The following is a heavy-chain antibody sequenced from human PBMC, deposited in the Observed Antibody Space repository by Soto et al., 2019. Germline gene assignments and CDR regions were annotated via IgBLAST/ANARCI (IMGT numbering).Heavy chain of an antibody. CDR1: GGSISSYY. CDR2: IYYSGST. V-gene: IGHV4-59*01. D-gene: IGHD3-10*01. CDR3: ARWMVRGGSYGMDV. Sequence: SETLSLTCTVSGGSISSYYWSWIRQPPGKGLEWIGYIYYSGSTNYNPSLKSRVTISVDTSKNQFSLKLSSVTAADTAVYYCARWMVRGGSYGMDVWGQGTTVSVPS. J-gene: IGHJ6*02.